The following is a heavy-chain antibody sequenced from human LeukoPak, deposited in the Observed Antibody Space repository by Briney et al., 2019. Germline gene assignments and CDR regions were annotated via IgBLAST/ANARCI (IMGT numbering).Heavy chain of an antibody. CDR1: GGTFSSYA. V-gene: IGHV1-69*01. CDR3: ARGLYSSGWYPGGYYGMDV. D-gene: IGHD6-19*01. CDR2: IIPIFGTA. Sequence: SVKVSCKASGGTFSSYAISWVRQAPGQGLEWMGGIIPIFGTANYAQKFQGRVTITADESTSTAYMELSSLRSEDTAVYYCARGLYSSGWYPGGYYGMDVWGQGTTFTVSS. J-gene: IGHJ6*02.